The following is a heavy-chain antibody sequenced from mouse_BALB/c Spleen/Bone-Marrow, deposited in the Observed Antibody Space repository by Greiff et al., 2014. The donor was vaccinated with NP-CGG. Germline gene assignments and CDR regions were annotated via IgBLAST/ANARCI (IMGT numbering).Heavy chain of an antibody. D-gene: IGHD2-4*01. V-gene: IGHV5-9-2*01. CDR2: ICGGGSYT. CDR1: GFTFSNYG. J-gene: IGHJ3*01. CDR3: ARHAYYDQTEVSFVY. Sequence: EVQLQQSGGGLVKSGGSLKLSCAASGFTFSNYGMSWVRQTPEKRLEWVATICGGGSYTFYSDSVKGRFTISRDNAKNNLYLQLSSLRSEDTALYYCARHAYYDQTEVSFVYWGQGTLVTVSA.